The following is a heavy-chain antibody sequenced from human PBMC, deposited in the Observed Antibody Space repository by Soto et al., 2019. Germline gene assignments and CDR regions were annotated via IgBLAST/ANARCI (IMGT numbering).Heavy chain of an antibody. D-gene: IGHD1-20*01. J-gene: IGHJ5*02. Sequence: SETLSLSCTVSGGSISFHNYYWTWIRQPPGKGLEWIGSSYYSGTTYFNPSLKSRATISVDTSKNQFSLRLTSVTAADKAIYYCPRRSNWNDNYFDPWGPGALVTVSS. CDR1: GGSISFHNYY. V-gene: IGHV4-39*01. CDR3: PRRSNWNDNYFDP. CDR2: SYYSGTT.